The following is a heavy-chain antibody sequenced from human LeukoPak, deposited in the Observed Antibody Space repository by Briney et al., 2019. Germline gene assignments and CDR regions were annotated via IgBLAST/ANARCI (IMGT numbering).Heavy chain of an antibody. V-gene: IGHV1-69*05. J-gene: IGHJ3*02. D-gene: IGHD1-7*01. CDR2: IIPIFHRT. Sequence: ASVKVSCKSSGDTFSRYAISWVRQAPGQGLEWMGGIIPIFHRTNYARKFQGRVTITTDESTTTAYMELSSLRSEDTAVYHCARSIIGHGTEYDALDIWGQGTMVTVSS. CDR3: ARSIIGHGTEYDALDI. CDR1: GDTFSRYA.